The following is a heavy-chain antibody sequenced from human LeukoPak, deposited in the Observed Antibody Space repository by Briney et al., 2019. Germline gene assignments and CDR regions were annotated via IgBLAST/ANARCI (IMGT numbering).Heavy chain of an antibody. D-gene: IGHD2-15*01. CDR3: TTRRQDGW. Sequence: GGSLRLSRVRSGFTFSDAWMRWVRQAPGKRLEWVGRIKSKSDGGTIDYAAPVKGRFTISRDDSRNTLYLQMNSLKTEDTAVYYCTTRRQDGWWGQGTLVTVS. CDR1: GFTFSDAW. J-gene: IGHJ4*02. CDR2: IKSKSDGGTI. V-gene: IGHV3-15*01.